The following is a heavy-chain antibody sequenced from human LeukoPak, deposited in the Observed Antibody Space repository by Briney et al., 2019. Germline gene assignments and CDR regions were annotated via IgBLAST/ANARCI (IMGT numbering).Heavy chain of an antibody. CDR3: ARDLYSGYDRGVVDY. CDR1: GFTFSTYS. CDR2: ISSSSSTI. J-gene: IGHJ4*02. D-gene: IGHD5-12*01. Sequence: GGSLRLSCAASGFTFSTYSMNWVRQAPGKGLEWVSYISSSSSTIYYADSVKGRFTISRDNAKNSLYLQMNSLRAEDTAVYYCARDLYSGYDRGVVDYWGQGTLVSVSS. V-gene: IGHV3-48*04.